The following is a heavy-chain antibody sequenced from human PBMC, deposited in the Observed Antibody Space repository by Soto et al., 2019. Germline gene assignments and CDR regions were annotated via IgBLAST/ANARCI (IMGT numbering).Heavy chain of an antibody. CDR2: ISSSSSTI. Sequence: EVQLVESGGGLVQPGGSLRLSCAASGFTFSSYSMNWVRQAPGKGLEWVSYISSSSSTIYYADSVKGRFTISRDNAKNSLYLQMNSLRDEDTAVYYCARDRGTVVTRVPFDYWGQGTLLTVSS. J-gene: IGHJ4*02. V-gene: IGHV3-48*02. CDR3: ARDRGTVVTRVPFDY. D-gene: IGHD2-15*01. CDR1: GFTFSSYS.